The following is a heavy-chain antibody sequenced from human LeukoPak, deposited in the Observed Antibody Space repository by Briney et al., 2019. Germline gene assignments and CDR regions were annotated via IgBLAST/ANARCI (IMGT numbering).Heavy chain of an antibody. CDR3: ARDQPPPLWFGELLSTPNWFDP. CDR2: IIPIFGTA. J-gene: IGHJ5*02. Sequence: GASVKVSCKASGGTFSSYAISWVRQAPGQGLEWMGGIIPIFGTANYAQKFQGRVTITADKSTSTAYMELSRLRSDDTAVYYCARDQPPPLWFGELLSTPNWFDPWGQGTLVTVSS. V-gene: IGHV1-69*06. D-gene: IGHD3-10*01. CDR1: GGTFSSYA.